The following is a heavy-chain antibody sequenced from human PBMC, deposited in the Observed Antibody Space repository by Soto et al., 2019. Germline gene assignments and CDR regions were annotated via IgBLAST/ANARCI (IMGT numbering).Heavy chain of an antibody. CDR1: GYTFTAYA. J-gene: IGHJ4*02. CDR3: TRSAISPYGGLIGPFDY. V-gene: IGHV1-3*05. CDR2: INPANGNT. D-gene: IGHD3-16*02. Sequence: QVQLAQSGAEERKPGASVKVSCEATGYTFTAYAMHWVRQAPGQRLEWMGWINPANGNTKYSLKFQGRLTITSDTSANTVYMELNSLTSEDTAMYYCTRSAISPYGGLIGPFDYWGQGNLVTVSS.